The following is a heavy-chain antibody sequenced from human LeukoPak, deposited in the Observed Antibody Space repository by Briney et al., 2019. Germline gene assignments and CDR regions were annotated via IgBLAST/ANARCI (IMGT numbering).Heavy chain of an antibody. J-gene: IGHJ5*02. D-gene: IGHD5-12*01. CDR1: GGTFSSYA. Sequence: ASVKVSCKASGGTFSSYAISWVRQAPGQGLEWMGGIIPIFGTANYAQKFQGRVTITADESTSTAYMELSSLRSEDTAVYYCARDTYSGYDSGWFDPWGQGTLVTVSS. V-gene: IGHV1-69*13. CDR2: IIPIFGTA. CDR3: ARDTYSGYDSGWFDP.